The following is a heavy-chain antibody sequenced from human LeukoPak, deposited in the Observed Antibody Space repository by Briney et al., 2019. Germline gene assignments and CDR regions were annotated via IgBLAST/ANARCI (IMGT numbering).Heavy chain of an antibody. Sequence: EASVKVSCKASGGTFSSYAISWVRQAPGQGLEWMGGIIPIFGTANYAQKFQGRVTITADESTSTAYMELSSLRSEDTAVYYCARELGCSSTSCYTQRWFDPWGQGTLVTVSS. D-gene: IGHD2-2*02. CDR1: GGTFSSYA. V-gene: IGHV1-69*13. J-gene: IGHJ5*02. CDR2: IIPIFGTA. CDR3: ARELGCSSTSCYTQRWFDP.